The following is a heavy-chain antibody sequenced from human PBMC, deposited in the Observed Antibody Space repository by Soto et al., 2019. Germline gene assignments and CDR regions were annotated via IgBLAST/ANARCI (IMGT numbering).Heavy chain of an antibody. CDR1: AGSINDMNYY. J-gene: IGHJ4*02. Sequence: SETLSLTCSVSAGSINDMNYYWVWIRQPPGKGLEWIGNIYHSGGSYSNPSLKSRVTMSVDTSNNQFSLKLSSLSTADTAVYYCARIHGSCSYYGSQFDFSGQGITVTVSS. CDR3: ARIHGSCSYYGSQFDF. D-gene: IGHD3-10*01. CDR2: IYHSGGS. V-gene: IGHV4-39*01.